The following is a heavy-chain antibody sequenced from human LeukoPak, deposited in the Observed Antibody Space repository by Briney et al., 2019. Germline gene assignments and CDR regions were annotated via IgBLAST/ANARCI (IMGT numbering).Heavy chain of an antibody. D-gene: IGHD2-15*01. Sequence: TYYNPSLQSRVTISVDTSKNQFSLKLSSVTAADTAVYYCAREYCSGGSCEVGGYYGMDVWGQGTTVTVSS. J-gene: IGHJ6*02. CDR3: AREYCSGGSCEVGGYYGMDV. CDR2: T. V-gene: IGHV4-30-2*05.